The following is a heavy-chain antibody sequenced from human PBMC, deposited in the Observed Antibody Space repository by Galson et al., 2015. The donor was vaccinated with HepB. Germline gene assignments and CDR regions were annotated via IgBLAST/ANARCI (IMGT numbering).Heavy chain of an antibody. CDR1: GFNFRDHA. Sequence: SLRLSCAASGFNFRDHAMAWVRQAPGKGLEWVSGIHWNGDTTGHATFLEGRFIISRDNAKNSLYLQMNSLRVDDTALYYCVTKKGTFFDYWGQGALVTVSS. CDR2: IHWNGDTT. J-gene: IGHJ4*02. CDR3: VTKKGTFFDY. V-gene: IGHV3-20*04.